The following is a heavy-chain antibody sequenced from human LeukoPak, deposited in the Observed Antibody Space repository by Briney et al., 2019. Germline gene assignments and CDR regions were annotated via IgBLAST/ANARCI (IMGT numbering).Heavy chain of an antibody. CDR2: ISESGST. V-gene: IGHV4-34*01. D-gene: IGHD5-18*01. CDR3: VRGRTAYYKYLDV. J-gene: IGHJ6*03. Sequence: PSETLSLTCGVSGEPFSGYDWSWIRQPPGKGLEWIGDISESGSTNDNPSLKSRGTISVAPSKNQLSLKLTSMPAEDTAVYFCVRGRTAYYKYLDVWGNGNTVTVSS. CDR1: GEPFSGYD.